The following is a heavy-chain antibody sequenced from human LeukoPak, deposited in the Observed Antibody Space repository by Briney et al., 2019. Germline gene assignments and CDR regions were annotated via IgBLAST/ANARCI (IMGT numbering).Heavy chain of an antibody. Sequence: PSETLSLTCAVYGGSFSGYYWSWIRQPPGKGLEWIGEINHSGSTNYNPSLKSRVTISVDTSKNQFSLKLSSVTAADTAVYYCARDIGSSWYAVWYDPWGQGTLVTVSS. CDR2: INHSGST. CDR1: GGSFSGYY. CDR3: ARDIGSSWYAVWYDP. D-gene: IGHD6-13*01. J-gene: IGHJ5*02. V-gene: IGHV4-34*01.